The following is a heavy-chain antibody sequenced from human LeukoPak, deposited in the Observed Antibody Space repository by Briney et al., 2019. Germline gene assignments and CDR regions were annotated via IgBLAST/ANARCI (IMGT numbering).Heavy chain of an antibody. V-gene: IGHV4-4*07. CDR3: ARGPLGDILTGYYLQSDYYYMDV. D-gene: IGHD3-9*01. CDR1: GGSISSYY. J-gene: IGHJ6*03. Sequence: SETLSLTCTVSGGSISSYYWSWIRQPAGKGLEWIGHVYTSGSTNHNPSLMSRVTMSVDTSKNQFSLRLSSVTAADTAVYYCARGPLGDILTGYYLQSDYYYMDVWGKGTTVTISS. CDR2: VYTSGST.